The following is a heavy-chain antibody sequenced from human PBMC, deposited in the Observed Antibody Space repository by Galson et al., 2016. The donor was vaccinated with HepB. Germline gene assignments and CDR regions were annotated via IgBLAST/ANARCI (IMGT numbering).Heavy chain of an antibody. CDR1: GFTFSTYA. V-gene: IGHV3-30*14. CDR2: ISYDGSHK. Sequence: SLRLSCAASGFTFSTYAMHWVRQAPGKGLEWVAVISYDGSHKHYRDSVKGRFTISRDNSQNSLFLQMNTLRAEDTAVYFCVRGVYGDHGWFDYWGQGTLVTVSS. D-gene: IGHD4-17*01. J-gene: IGHJ4*02. CDR3: VRGVYGDHGWFDY.